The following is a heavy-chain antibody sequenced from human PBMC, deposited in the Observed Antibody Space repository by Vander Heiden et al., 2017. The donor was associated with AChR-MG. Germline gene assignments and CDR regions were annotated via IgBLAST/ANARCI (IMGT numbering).Heavy chain of an antibody. V-gene: IGHV3-23*01. CDR2: ISGSGGRT. Sequence: EVQLLESGGGLVQPGGSLRPPCAASGFTVFPYPMSGVRQAPGKGLEWVSSISGSGGRTYYADSVKGRFTISRDNSKNTLNLQMNSLRAEDTAVYYCAKGRDDDSGYWNYYYMDVWGKGTTVTVSS. D-gene: IGHD3-22*01. J-gene: IGHJ6*03. CDR1: GFTVFPYP. CDR3: AKGRDDDSGYWNYYYMDV.